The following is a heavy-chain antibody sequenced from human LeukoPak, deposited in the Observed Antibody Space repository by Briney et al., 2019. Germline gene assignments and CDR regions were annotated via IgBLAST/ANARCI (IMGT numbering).Heavy chain of an antibody. V-gene: IGHV3-33*01. CDR2: IWYDGSNK. J-gene: IGHJ6*02. CDR1: GFTFSSYG. CDR3: ARGGPYYYYYGMDV. Sequence: PGGSLRLSCAASGFTFSSYGMHWVRQAPGKGLEWVAVIWYDGSNKYYADSVEGRFTISRDNSKNTLYLQMNSLRAEDTAVYYCARGGPYYYYYGMDVLGQGTTVTVSS.